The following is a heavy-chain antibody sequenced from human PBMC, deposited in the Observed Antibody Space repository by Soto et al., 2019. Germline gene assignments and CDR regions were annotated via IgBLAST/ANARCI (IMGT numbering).Heavy chain of an antibody. CDR1: GLTFSYYA. V-gene: IGHV3-30-3*01. J-gene: IGHJ1*01. CDR3: ARARRTGRDEGYFHH. D-gene: IGHD2-8*02. CDR2: ISDDGTNE. Sequence: QVQLVESGGGVVQPGRSLRLSCAASGLTFSYYAVHWVRQAPGKGLEWVAVISDDGTNEYYADSVKGRFTISRDNSNNTLHLQMNSLRAEDTAVYFCARARRTGRDEGYFHHWGQGTMVTVSS.